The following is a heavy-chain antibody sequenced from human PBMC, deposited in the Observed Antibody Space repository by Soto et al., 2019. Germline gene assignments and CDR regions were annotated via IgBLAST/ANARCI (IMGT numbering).Heavy chain of an antibody. J-gene: IGHJ4*02. Sequence: LRLSVAASGXTFSRYWMTWVRQAPGKGLEWVANIKQDGSEIYYVDSVKGRFTISRDNAENSLYLQMNSLRAEDTAVYYCARDPVCSGGSCYDYWGQGTLVTVSS. CDR2: IKQDGSEI. D-gene: IGHD2-15*01. V-gene: IGHV3-7*01. CDR3: ARDPVCSGGSCYDY. CDR1: GXTFSRYW.